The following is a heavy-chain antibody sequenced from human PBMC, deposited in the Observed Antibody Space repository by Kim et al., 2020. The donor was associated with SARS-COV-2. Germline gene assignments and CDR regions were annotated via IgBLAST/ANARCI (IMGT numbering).Heavy chain of an antibody. J-gene: IGHJ4*02. CDR1: GFTFSSYG. Sequence: GGSLRLSCAASGFTFSSYGMHWVRQAPGKGLEWVAFIWYDGSNKYYADSVKGRFTISRDNSKTTLYLQMNSLRAEDTAVYYCARDKGDQWLNFYYWGQGT. CDR2: IWYDGSNK. CDR3: ARDKGDQWLNFYY. D-gene: IGHD6-19*01. V-gene: IGHV3-33*01.